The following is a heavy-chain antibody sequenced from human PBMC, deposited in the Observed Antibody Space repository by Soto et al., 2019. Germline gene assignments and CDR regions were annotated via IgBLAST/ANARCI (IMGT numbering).Heavy chain of an antibody. CDR3: ARSYDSSGFRPDAFDI. V-gene: IGHV3-21*01. CDR2: ISRSSNYI. Sequence: PGGSLRLSCAASGFTFSSCSMNWVRQAPGKGLEWVSSISRSSNYIYYADSVKGRFTISRDNAKNSLYLQMNSLRAEDTAVYYCARSYDSSGFRPDAFDIWGQGTMVTVSS. D-gene: IGHD3-22*01. J-gene: IGHJ3*02. CDR1: GFTFSSCS.